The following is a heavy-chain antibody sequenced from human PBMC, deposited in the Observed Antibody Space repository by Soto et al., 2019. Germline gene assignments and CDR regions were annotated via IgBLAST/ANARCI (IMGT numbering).Heavy chain of an antibody. J-gene: IGHJ6*04. V-gene: IGHV3-74*03. Sequence: EVQLVESGGGLVQPGGSLRLSCAASGFNFSNYWMHWVRQGPGKGLVWVSRIKFDGSTTTDADSVNGRFTISRDNAENTVDLQMSSLGSEDTDVYYCARGAYHADYSDVWGKGTTVSVSS. CDR2: IKFDGSTT. D-gene: IGHD2-15*01. CDR3: ARGAYHADYSDV. CDR1: GFNFSNYW.